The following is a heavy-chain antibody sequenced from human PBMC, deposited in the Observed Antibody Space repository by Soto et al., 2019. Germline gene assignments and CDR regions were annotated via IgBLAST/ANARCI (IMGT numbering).Heavy chain of an antibody. CDR3: ARGRSFYYYDSSGPLDY. D-gene: IGHD3-22*01. CDR2: IIPIFGTA. J-gene: IGHJ4*02. CDR1: GGTFSSYA. V-gene: IGHV1-69*13. Sequence: SVKVSCKASGGTFSSYAISWVRQAPGQGLEWMGGIIPIFGTANYAQKLQGRVTITADESTSTAYMELSSLRSEDTAVYFCARGRSFYYYDSSGPLDYWGQGTLVTVSS.